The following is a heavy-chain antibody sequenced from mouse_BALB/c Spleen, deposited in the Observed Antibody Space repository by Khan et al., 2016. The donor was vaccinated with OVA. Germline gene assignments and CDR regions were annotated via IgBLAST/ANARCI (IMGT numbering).Heavy chain of an antibody. CDR3: ASELGRYYAMDY. D-gene: IGHD4-1*01. Sequence: EVQLQESGPGLVKPSQSLSLTCTVTGYSITSDYAWNWIRQFPGNKLEWMGYISYSGSTTYNPSLKSRISITRDTSKNQFFLQLNSVTTEDTATXSCASELGRYYAMDYWGQGTSVTVSS. CDR2: ISYSGST. CDR1: GYSITSDYA. J-gene: IGHJ4*01. V-gene: IGHV3-2*02.